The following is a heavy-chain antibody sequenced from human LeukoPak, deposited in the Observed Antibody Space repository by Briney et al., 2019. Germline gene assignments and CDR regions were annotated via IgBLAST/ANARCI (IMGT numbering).Heavy chain of an antibody. Sequence: PGGSLRLSCAASGFTVSSNYMSWVRQAPGKGLEWVSVIYSGGSTYYADSVKGRFTISRDNSKNTLYLQMNSLRAEDTAVYYCARDHGYDYVWGSYRYPYFDYWGQGTLVTVSS. CDR2: IYSGGST. D-gene: IGHD3-16*02. J-gene: IGHJ4*02. CDR1: GFTVSSNY. V-gene: IGHV3-53*01. CDR3: ARDHGYDYVWGSYRYPYFDY.